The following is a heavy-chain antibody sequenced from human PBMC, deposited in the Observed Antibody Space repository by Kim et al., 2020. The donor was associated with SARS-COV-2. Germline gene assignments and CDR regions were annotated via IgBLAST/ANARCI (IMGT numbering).Heavy chain of an antibody. CDR1: GYSFTSYW. Sequence: GESLKISCKGSGYSFTSYWIGWVRQMPGKGLEWMGIIYPGDSDTRYSPSFQGQVTISADKSISTAYLQWSSLKASDTAMYYCARQSCSSTSCPTELNWFDPWGQGTLVTVSS. D-gene: IGHD2-2*01. V-gene: IGHV5-51*01. CDR3: ARQSCSSTSCPTELNWFDP. J-gene: IGHJ5*02. CDR2: IYPGDSDT.